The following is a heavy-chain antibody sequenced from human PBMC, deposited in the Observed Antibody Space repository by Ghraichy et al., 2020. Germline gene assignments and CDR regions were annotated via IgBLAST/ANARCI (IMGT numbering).Heavy chain of an antibody. Sequence: SETLSLTCTVSGGSISSYYWSWIRQPPGKGLEWIGYIYYSGSTNYNPSLKSRVTISVDTSKNQFSLKLSSVTAADTAVYYCARTFYDSSGYYGPGYYYGMDVWGQGTTVTVSS. D-gene: IGHD3-22*01. J-gene: IGHJ6*02. CDR3: ARTFYDSSGYYGPGYYYGMDV. CDR2: IYYSGST. CDR1: GGSISSYY. V-gene: IGHV4-59*08.